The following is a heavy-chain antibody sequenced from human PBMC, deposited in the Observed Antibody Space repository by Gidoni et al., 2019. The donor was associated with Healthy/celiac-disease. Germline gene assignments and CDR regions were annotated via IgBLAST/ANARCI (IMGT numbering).Heavy chain of an antibody. J-gene: IGHJ4*02. CDR3: AKGPAVAGLPDY. V-gene: IGHV3-23*04. Sequence: EVQLVESGGGLVQPGGSLRLSCAASAFTFSSDAMSWVRQAPGKGLEWVSAISGSGGSTYYADSVKGRFTISRDNSKNTLYLQMNSLRAEDTAVYYCAKGPAVAGLPDYWGQGTLVTVSS. D-gene: IGHD6-19*01. CDR2: ISGSGGST. CDR1: AFTFSSDA.